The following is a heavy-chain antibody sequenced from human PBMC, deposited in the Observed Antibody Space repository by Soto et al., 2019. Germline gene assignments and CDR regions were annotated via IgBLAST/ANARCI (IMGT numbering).Heavy chain of an antibody. CDR2: ISYDGSQA. CDR3: ARDFTGGATYSGVYYYALDV. CDR1: GFTFSTYG. D-gene: IGHD2-15*01. V-gene: IGHV3-33*01. J-gene: IGHJ6*01. Sequence: HPGGSLRLSCVASGFTFSTYGMHWVRQAPGKGLEWVAVISYDGSQARYADSVKGRFTISRDNFQNTLYLQMDSLRAEDTAVYNCARDFTGGATYSGVYYYALDVWGRGTTVTVSS.